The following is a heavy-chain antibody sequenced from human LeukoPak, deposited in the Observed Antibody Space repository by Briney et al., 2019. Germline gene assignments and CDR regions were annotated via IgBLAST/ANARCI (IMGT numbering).Heavy chain of an antibody. CDR3: ARVGIAVGGWFDP. D-gene: IGHD6-19*01. V-gene: IGHV1-18*01. Sequence: AATVTVSCKASGYTFTSYGISWVRQAPGQGLEWMGWISAYNGNTNYAQKLQGRVTMNTITSTSTAYMELRSLRSDDTAVYYCARVGIAVGGWFDPWGQGTLVTVSS. CDR1: GYTFTSYG. J-gene: IGHJ5*02. CDR2: ISAYNGNT.